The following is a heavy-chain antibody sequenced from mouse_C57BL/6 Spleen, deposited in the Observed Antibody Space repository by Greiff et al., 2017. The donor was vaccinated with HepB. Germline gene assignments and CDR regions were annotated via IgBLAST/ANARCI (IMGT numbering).Heavy chain of an antibody. J-gene: IGHJ3*01. CDR2: IDPSDSYT. CDR3: AREEDSSYGFAY. V-gene: IGHV1-50*01. D-gene: IGHD1-1*01. CDR1: GYTFTSYW. Sequence: VQLQQPGAELVKPGASVKLSCKASGYTFTSYWMQWVKQRPGQGLEWIGEIDPSDSYTNYNQKFKGKATLTVDTSSSTAYMQLSSLTSEDSAVYYCAREEDSSYGFAYWGQGTLVTVSA.